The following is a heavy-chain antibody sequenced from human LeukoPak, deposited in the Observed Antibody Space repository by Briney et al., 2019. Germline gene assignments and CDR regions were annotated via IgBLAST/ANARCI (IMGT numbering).Heavy chain of an antibody. CDR2: ISAYNGNT. D-gene: IGHD4-17*01. CDR3: ARDATVTSLFDY. V-gene: IGHV1-18*01. J-gene: IGHJ4*02. Sequence: ASVKVSCKASGYTFTSYGISWVRQAPGQGLEWMGWISAYNGNTNYAQKLQGRVTMTTDTSTSTAYMELRSLRSDDTAVYSCARDATVTSLFDYWGQGTLVTVSS. CDR1: GYTFTSYG.